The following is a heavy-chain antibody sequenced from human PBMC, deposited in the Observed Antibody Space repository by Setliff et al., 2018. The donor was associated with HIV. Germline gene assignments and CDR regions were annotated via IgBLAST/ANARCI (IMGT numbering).Heavy chain of an antibody. CDR3: ARDPLQPFSYFDF. D-gene: IGHD6-13*01. J-gene: IGHJ4*02. CDR1: GGTFSSFG. Sequence: SVKVSCKTSGGTFSSFGISWVRQAPGQGLEWMGRIIPIFGTTNHAQKFQGRVTITADKSKNTLDLQMDSLRPEDTAVYYCARDPLQPFSYFDFWGLGTLVTVSS. CDR2: IIPIFGTT. V-gene: IGHV1-69*06.